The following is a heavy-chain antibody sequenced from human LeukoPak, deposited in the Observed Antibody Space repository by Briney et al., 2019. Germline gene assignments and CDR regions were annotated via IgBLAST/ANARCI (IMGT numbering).Heavy chain of an antibody. CDR1: GFTFSSYE. V-gene: IGHV3-48*03. Sequence: PGGSLRLSCAASGFTFSSYEMNWVRQAPGKGLEWVSYISSSGSTIYYADSVKGRFTISRDNAKNPLYLQMNSLRAEDTAVYYCESAVWGKGDYWGQGTLVTVSS. D-gene: IGHD3-16*01. CDR2: ISSSGSTI. CDR3: ESAVWGKGDY. J-gene: IGHJ4*02.